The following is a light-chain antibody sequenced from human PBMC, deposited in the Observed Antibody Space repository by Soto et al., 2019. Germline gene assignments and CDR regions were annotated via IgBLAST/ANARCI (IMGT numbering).Light chain of an antibody. V-gene: IGKV3-20*01. CDR3: QQFGPSLLS. J-gene: IGKJ3*01. CDR1: QSVSSKS. CDR2: GAS. Sequence: ESVLTQSPGTLSLSPGERATLSCRASQSVSSKSLAWYQQKPGQAPRLLIYGASSRATGIPDRFSGSGSGPDLTLTISGLEPEDFAVYYCQQFGPSLLSFGPGTKVDIK.